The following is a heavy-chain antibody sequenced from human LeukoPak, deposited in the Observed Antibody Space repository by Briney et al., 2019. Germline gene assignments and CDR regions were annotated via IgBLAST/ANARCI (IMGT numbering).Heavy chain of an antibody. CDR2: IQNDGSNK. CDR1: RFPFSSYA. V-gene: IGHV3-30*02. CDR3: AKTSGSGSWSNDY. Sequence: GALRLSCAASRFPFSSYAMHWVRQAPGKGLEWVAFIQNDGSNKYYADSVKGRFTISRDNSKNTLHLQMNSLRAEDTAVYYCAKTSGSGSWSNDYWGQGTLVTVSS. J-gene: IGHJ4*02. D-gene: IGHD3-10*01.